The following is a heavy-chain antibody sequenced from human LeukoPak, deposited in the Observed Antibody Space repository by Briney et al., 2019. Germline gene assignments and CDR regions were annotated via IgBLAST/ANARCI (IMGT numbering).Heavy chain of an antibody. D-gene: IGHD5-18*01. CDR3: ARDLTGGYSYGDY. Sequence: PGGSLRLSCAASGFTFSSYEMNWARQAPGKGLEWVSYISSSGSTIYYADSVKGRFTISIDNAKNSLYLQMNSLRAEDTAVYYCARDLTGGYSYGDYWGQGTLVTVSS. J-gene: IGHJ4*02. CDR1: GFTFSSYE. CDR2: ISSSGSTI. V-gene: IGHV3-48*03.